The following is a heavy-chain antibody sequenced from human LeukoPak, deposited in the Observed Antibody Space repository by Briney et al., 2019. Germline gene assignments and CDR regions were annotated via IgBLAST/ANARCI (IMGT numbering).Heavy chain of an antibody. J-gene: IGHJ3*02. CDR1: GGSFSGYY. CDR3: ATPSGDDAFDI. CDR2: INHSGST. D-gene: IGHD5-12*01. Sequence: PSETLSLTCAVYGGSFSGYYWSWIRQPPGKGLEWIGEINHSGSTNYNPSLKSRVTISVDTSKNQFSLKLSSVTAADTAVYYCATPSGDDAFDIWGQGTMVIVSS. V-gene: IGHV4-34*01.